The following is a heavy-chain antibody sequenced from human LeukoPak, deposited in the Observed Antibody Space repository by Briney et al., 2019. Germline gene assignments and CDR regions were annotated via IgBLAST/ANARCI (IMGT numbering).Heavy chain of an antibody. V-gene: IGHV4-34*01. CDR3: ARGVGYGISGAFDI. Sequence: PSETLSLTCAVYGGSFSGYYWSWIRQPPGKGLERIGEINHRGSTNYNPSLKSRVTISVDTSKNQFSLKLSSVTAADTAVYYCARGVGYGISGAFDIWGQGTMVTVSS. J-gene: IGHJ3*02. D-gene: IGHD5-12*01. CDR1: GGSFSGYY. CDR2: INHRGST.